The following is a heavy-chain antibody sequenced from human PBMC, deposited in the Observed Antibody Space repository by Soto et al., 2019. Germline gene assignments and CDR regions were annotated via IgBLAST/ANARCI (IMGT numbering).Heavy chain of an antibody. CDR2: INSDGSST. Sequence: GGSLRLSCAASGFTFSSYWMHWVRQAPGKGLVWVSRINSDGSSTSYADSVKGRFTISRDNAKNTLYLQMNSLRAEDTAVYYCAREALRGYSYGYLVPSNFDYWGQGTLVTVSS. CDR3: AREALRGYSYGYLVPSNFDY. CDR1: GFTFSSYW. V-gene: IGHV3-74*01. D-gene: IGHD5-18*01. J-gene: IGHJ4*02.